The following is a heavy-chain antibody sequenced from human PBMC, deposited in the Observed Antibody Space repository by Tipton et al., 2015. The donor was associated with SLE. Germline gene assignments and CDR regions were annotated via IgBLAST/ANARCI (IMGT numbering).Heavy chain of an antibody. CDR2: IYHSGST. D-gene: IGHD3-22*01. Sequence: TLSLTCTVSGGSISSGSYYWSWIRQPPGKGLEWIGSIYHSGSTYYNPSLKSRVTISVDTSKNQFSLKLSSVTAADTAVYYCARELYYYDSSGYYYYDAFDIWGQGTMVTVSS. V-gene: IGHV4-39*07. CDR1: GGSISSGSYY. CDR3: ARELYYYDSSGYYYYDAFDI. J-gene: IGHJ3*02.